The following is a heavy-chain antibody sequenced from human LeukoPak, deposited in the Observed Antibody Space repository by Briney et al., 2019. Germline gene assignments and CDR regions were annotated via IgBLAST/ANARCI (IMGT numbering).Heavy chain of an antibody. CDR1: GGSISGYY. CDR2: IYYSGST. CDR3: ARETVSVDWFDP. V-gene: IGHV4-59*08. Sequence: SETLSLTCAVSGGSISGYYWSWIRQSPDKGLEWIGYIYYSGSTHYNPSLKSRVTVSVDTSKNQFSLKLSSVTAADTAVYYCARETVSVDWFDPWGQGTLVTVSS. D-gene: IGHD4-11*01. J-gene: IGHJ5*02.